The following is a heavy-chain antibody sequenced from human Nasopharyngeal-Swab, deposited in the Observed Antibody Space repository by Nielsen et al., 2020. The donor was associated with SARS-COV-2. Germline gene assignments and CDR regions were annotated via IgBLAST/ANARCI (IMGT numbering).Heavy chain of an antibody. CDR1: GYTFTSYA. CDR2: INAGNGNT. CDR3: ARDPDCSGGSCYSDYYYGMDV. J-gene: IGHJ6*02. D-gene: IGHD2-15*01. Sequence: ASVKVSCKASGYTFTSYAMHWVRQAPGKRLEWMGWINAGNGNTKYSQKFQGRVTITRYTSASTAYMELSSLRSEDTAVYYCARDPDCSGGSCYSDYYYGMDVWGQGTTVTVSS. V-gene: IGHV1-3*01.